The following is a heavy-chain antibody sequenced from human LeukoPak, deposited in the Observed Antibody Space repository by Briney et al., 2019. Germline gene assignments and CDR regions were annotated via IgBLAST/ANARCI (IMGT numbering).Heavy chain of an antibody. Sequence: GGSLRLSCAASGFIFSNYAMQWVRQAPGMGLEWVASIRYDGGNTYYADSVTGRFTISRDNSKNTLYLQMNRLNADDTAVYYCAKDEVVPGYYYTDVWGRGTTVTISS. D-gene: IGHD2-2*01. V-gene: IGHV3-30*02. CDR2: IRYDGGNT. CDR3: AKDEVVPGYYYTDV. J-gene: IGHJ6*03. CDR1: GFIFSNYA.